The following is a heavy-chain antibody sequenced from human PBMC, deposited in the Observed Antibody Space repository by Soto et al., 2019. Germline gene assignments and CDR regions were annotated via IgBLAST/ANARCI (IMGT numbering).Heavy chain of an antibody. CDR1: GFMFSNYW. CDR3: ARDKYYYDSSGYYNYYYYYGMDV. CDR2: IKEDEGEK. Sequence: GSLRLSCAASGFMFSNYWMTWVRQAPGKGLEWVANIKEDEGEKYYVDSVKGRFTISRDNAKNSLYLQMNSLRAEDTAVYYCARDKYYYDSSGYYNYYYYYGMDVWGQGTTVTVS. J-gene: IGHJ6*02. V-gene: IGHV3-7*01. D-gene: IGHD3-22*01.